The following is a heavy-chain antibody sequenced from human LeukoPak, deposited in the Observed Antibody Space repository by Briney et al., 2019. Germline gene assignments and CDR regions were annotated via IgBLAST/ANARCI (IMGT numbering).Heavy chain of an antibody. CDR1: GFTFSSYS. CDR3: ARDRSVAGTLAEYFQH. J-gene: IGHJ1*01. V-gene: IGHV3-48*04. Sequence: PGGSLRLSCAASGFTFSSYSMNWVRQAPGKGLEWVSYISSSSSTIYYADSVKGRFTISRDNAKNSLYLQMNSLRAEDTAVYYCARDRSVAGTLAEYFQHWGQGTLVTVSS. D-gene: IGHD6-19*01. CDR2: ISSSSSTI.